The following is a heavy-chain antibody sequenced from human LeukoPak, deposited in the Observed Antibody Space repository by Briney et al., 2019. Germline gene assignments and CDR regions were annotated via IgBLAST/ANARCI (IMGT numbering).Heavy chain of an antibody. CDR3: ASGPSKTRYYLDY. V-gene: IGHV5-51*01. CDR2: IYPGDSDT. D-gene: IGHD2-2*01. CDR1: GYSFGYSFTNYY. J-gene: IGHJ4*02. Sequence: GASLKISCQGSGYSFGYSFTNYYLAWVRQMPGQGLEWMGIIYPGDSDTRYSPSFQGQVTISADKSVSTAYLQWSSLKASDTAMYYCASGPSKTRYYLDYWGQGTLVTVSS.